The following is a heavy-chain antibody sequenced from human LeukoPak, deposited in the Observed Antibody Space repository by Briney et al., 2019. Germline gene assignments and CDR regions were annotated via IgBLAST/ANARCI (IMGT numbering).Heavy chain of an antibody. Sequence: ASVKVSCKASGYTFTGYYIHWVRQAPGQGLEWMGWINPNNGGTNYAQKFQGRVTMTRDTSISTAYMELSRLRSDDTAVYYCARGYYYGSGSYYNWFDPWGQGTLVTVSS. D-gene: IGHD3-10*01. V-gene: IGHV1-2*02. J-gene: IGHJ5*02. CDR2: INPNNGGT. CDR1: GYTFTGYY. CDR3: ARGYYYGSGSYYNWFDP.